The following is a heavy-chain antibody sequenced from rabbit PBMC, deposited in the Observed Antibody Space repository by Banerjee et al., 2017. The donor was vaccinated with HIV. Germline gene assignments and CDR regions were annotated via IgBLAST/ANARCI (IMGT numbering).Heavy chain of an antibody. Sequence: WAKGRFTITRSTSLNAVTLQMNSLTAADTATYFCARNDYGDYAYYFNLWGPGTLVTVS. CDR3: ARNDYGDYAYYFNL. V-gene: IGHV1S31*01. D-gene: IGHD2-1*01. J-gene: IGHJ4*01.